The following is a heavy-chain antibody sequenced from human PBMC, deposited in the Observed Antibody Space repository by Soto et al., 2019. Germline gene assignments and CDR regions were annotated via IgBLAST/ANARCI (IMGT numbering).Heavy chain of an antibody. CDR3: TTDRGALTGTTAVDY. J-gene: IGHJ4*02. D-gene: IGHD1-7*01. V-gene: IGHV3-15*01. Sequence: GGSLRLSCAASGFTFSNAWMSWVRQAPGKGLEWVGRIKSKTDGGTTDYAAPVKGRFTISRDDSKNTLYLQMNSLKTEDTAVYYCTTDRGALTGTTAVDYWGQGTLVTVSS. CDR2: IKSKTDGGTT. CDR1: GFTFSNAW.